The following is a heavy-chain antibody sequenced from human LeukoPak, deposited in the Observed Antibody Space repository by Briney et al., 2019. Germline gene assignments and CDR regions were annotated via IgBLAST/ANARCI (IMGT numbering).Heavy chain of an antibody. CDR1: GFILSDHY. V-gene: IGHV3-72*01. J-gene: IGHJ4*02. CDR2: IRNKVKSYTT. Sequence: GGSLRLSCAASGFILSDHYMGWVRQGPGKGLEWVGRIRNKVKSYTTEYAASVKGRFTVSGDDSKNSLYLQMNSLKTEDTAVYFCVRSSSSGGYYYLDYWGQGTRVTVSS. D-gene: IGHD3-22*01. CDR3: VRSSSSGGYYYLDY.